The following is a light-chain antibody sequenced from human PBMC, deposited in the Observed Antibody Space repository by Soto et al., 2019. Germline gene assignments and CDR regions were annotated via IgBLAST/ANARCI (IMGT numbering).Light chain of an antibody. J-gene: IGLJ1*01. V-gene: IGLV2-14*03. Sequence: QSMLTQPASVSGSPGQSITISCTGTSSDVGGYNYVSWYQHHPGKAPKLMIYDVGNRPSGVSNRFSGSKSGNTASLTISGLQPEDEADYYCSSYTTSNTRQIVFGTGTKVTVL. CDR3: SSYTTSNTRQIV. CDR2: DVG. CDR1: SSDVGGYNY.